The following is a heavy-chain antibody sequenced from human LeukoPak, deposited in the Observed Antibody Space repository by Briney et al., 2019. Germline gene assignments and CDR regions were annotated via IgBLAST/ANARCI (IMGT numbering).Heavy chain of an antibody. CDR2: IKGKAGGGTT. CDR3: ITRGGHKPHYYMDV. D-gene: IGHD2-15*01. J-gene: IGHJ6*03. CDR1: GFAFDNAW. Sequence: GGSLRLSCAASGFAFDNAWMIWVRQAPGKGLEWVARIKGKAGGGTTNYAAPVKGRFTISRDDSKNMVYLQMNSLKTEDTALYYCITRGGHKPHYYMDVWGKGTTVTVSS. V-gene: IGHV3-15*01.